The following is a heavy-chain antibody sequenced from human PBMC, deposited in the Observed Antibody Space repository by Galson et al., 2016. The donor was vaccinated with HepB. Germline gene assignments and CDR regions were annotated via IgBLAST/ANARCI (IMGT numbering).Heavy chain of an antibody. D-gene: IGHD3-3*01. CDR3: AKDAGAITAVGVVAYQEF. CDR1: GGSISSINW. Sequence: SETLSLTCAVSGGSISSINWWSWVRQPPGKGLEWLGEIYHSGSTNYNQSLKSRVTISIDTSKNQFSLRLTSVTAADTAVYYGAKDAGAITAVGVVAYQEFWGRGTTVTVSS. J-gene: IGHJ6*02. V-gene: IGHV4-4*02. CDR2: IYHSGST.